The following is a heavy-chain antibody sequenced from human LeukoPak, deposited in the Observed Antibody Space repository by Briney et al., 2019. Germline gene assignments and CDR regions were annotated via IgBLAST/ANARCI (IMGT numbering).Heavy chain of an antibody. D-gene: IGHD1-1*01. V-gene: IGHV6-1*01. CDR3: ARSPRYRFDY. CDR2: TYYRSKWYN. J-gene: IGHJ4*02. Sequence: SQTLSLTCAISGDSVSSNSAAWNWIRQSPSRGLEWLGRTYYRSKWYNDYAVSVKSRITINPDTSKNQFSLKLSSVTAADTAVYYCARSPRYRFDYWGQGTLVTVSS. CDR1: GDSVSSNSAA.